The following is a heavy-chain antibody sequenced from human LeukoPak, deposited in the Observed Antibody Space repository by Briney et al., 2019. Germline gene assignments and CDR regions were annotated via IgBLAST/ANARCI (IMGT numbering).Heavy chain of an antibody. CDR2: IKEDGGET. CDR3: ARRKEVQTTFDY. D-gene: IGHD4/OR15-4a*01. V-gene: IGHV3-7*01. J-gene: IGHJ4*02. CDR1: GLVFSNYW. Sequence: GGSLRLSCVASGLVFSNYWMGWVRQAPGKGLEWVANIKEDGGETYYVDSVKGRLTISRDNAKNSLDLQMNSLRDEDTAVYFCARRKEVQTTFDYWGQGTLVTVSS.